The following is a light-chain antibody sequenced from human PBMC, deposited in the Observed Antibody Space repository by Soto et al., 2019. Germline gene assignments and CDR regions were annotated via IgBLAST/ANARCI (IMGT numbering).Light chain of an antibody. V-gene: IGKV3-20*01. Sequence: EIVMTQSPATLSVSPGERATLSCRASQSVSSNLAWYQQKPGQAPRLLIYGASSRATGIPDRFSGSGSGTHFTLTISRLEHEDFAVYYCKQYGKSPWTTFGQGTKVDIK. CDR3: KQYGKSPWTT. CDR1: QSVSSN. J-gene: IGKJ1*01. CDR2: GAS.